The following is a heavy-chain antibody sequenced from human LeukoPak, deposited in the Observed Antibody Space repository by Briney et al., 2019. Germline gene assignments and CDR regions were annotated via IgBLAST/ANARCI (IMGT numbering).Heavy chain of an antibody. D-gene: IGHD3-22*01. J-gene: IGHJ4*02. V-gene: IGHV3-7*01. CDR2: IKQDGSEK. Sequence: PGVSLRLSCAASGFTFSSYWMSWVRQAPGKGLEWVANIKQDGSEKHYVESVKGRFTISRDNAKNSLYLQMNSLRAEDTAVYYCARAIGHFDYWGQGTLVTVSS. CDR3: ARAIGHFDY. CDR1: GFTFSSYW.